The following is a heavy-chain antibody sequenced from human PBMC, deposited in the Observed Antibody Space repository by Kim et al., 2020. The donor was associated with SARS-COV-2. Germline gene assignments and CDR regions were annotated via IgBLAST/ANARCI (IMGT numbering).Heavy chain of an antibody. D-gene: IGHD3-3*01. CDR3: ARAKLGFSSGYYTWYFDS. V-gene: IGHV4-59*13. Sequence: SETLSLTCTVSGGSISSYYWSWIRQPPGKGLEWIGYIYYSGSTNYNPSLKSRVTISVDTSKNQFSLKLSSVTTADTAVYFCARAKLGFSSGYYTWYFDSWGQGTLVTVAS. J-gene: IGHJ4*02. CDR2: IYYSGST. CDR1: GGSISSYY.